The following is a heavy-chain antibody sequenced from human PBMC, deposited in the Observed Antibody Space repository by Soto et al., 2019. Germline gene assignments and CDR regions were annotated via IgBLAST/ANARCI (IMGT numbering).Heavy chain of an antibody. D-gene: IGHD3-3*01. Sequence: GGSLRLSCAAAGFTFSTYAMSWVRQAPGKGLEWVSGISGSGGSTYYADSVKGRFTISRDNSKNTLYLQMNSLRAEDTAVYYCATAPNYDFWSGYSNWFDPWGQGTRVTVSS. CDR1: GFTFSTYA. V-gene: IGHV3-23*01. J-gene: IGHJ5*02. CDR3: ATAPNYDFWSGYSNWFDP. CDR2: ISGSGGST.